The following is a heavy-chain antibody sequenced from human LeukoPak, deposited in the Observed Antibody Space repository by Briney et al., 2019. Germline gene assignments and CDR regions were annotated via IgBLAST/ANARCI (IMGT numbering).Heavy chain of an antibody. CDR2: ISTSGTT. J-gene: IGHJ5*02. CDR1: GGSISTDSYF. CDR3: ARYGLGWFDP. D-gene: IGHD3-16*01. Sequence: SETLSLTCTVSGGSISTDSYFWSWIRQPAGKGLEWIGRISTSGTTNYNPSLKSRVTMPVDTSKNQFSLQLTSVTAADTAVYYCARYGLGWFDPWGQGTLVTVSS. V-gene: IGHV4-61*02.